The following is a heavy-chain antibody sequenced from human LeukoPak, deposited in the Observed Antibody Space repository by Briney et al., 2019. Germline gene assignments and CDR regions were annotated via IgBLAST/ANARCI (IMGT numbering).Heavy chain of an antibody. J-gene: IGHJ4*02. CDR2: IRYYGINT. V-gene: IGHV3-30*02. D-gene: IGHD6-13*01. CDR1: GFTFCIDA. Sequence: PGGSLRLSCAASGFTFCIDAMDWGRQAPGKGLGWVSSIRYYGINTYYADSVNGRFTISRDNSKNTLYLQMNSLRAEDTAVYYCANGGYTNSWYYFDYWGQGTLVTVSS. CDR3: ANGGYTNSWYYFDY.